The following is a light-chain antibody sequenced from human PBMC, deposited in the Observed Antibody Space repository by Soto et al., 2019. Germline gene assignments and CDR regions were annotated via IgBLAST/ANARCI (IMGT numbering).Light chain of an antibody. Sequence: EIVMTQSPATLSVSPGEGATLSCRASQSVSSNLAWYQQKPGQAPRLLIFGASTRATGIPARFSGSGSGAEFSLTISALQSEDFAIYYCQQNSNWPLTFGGGTKAGIK. CDR2: GAS. J-gene: IGKJ4*01. V-gene: IGKV3-15*01. CDR3: QQNSNWPLT. CDR1: QSVSSN.